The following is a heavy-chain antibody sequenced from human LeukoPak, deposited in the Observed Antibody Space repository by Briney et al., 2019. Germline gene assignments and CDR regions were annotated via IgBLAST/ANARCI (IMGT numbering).Heavy chain of an antibody. J-gene: IGHJ3*02. CDR2: INPSGGST. CDR3: ASLAGGNSESSDAFDI. V-gene: IGHV1-46*01. D-gene: IGHD4-23*01. Sequence: GASVKVSFKASGYTFTRYYMDWVRQAPGQGREWMGIINPSGGSTSYAQKFQGRVTMTRDMSTSTVYMELSSLRSEDTAVYYCASLAGGNSESSDAFDIWGQGTMVTVSS. CDR1: GYTFTRYY.